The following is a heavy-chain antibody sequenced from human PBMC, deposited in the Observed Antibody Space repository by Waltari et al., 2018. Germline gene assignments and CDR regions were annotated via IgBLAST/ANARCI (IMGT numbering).Heavy chain of an antibody. CDR2: INHSGST. Sequence: QVQLQQWGAGLLKPSETLSLTCAVYGGSFSGYYCSWIRQPPGKGLEWIGEINHSGSTNYNPSLKSRVTISVDTSKNQFSLKLSSVTAADTAVYYCARGLYDSSGYYFDYWGQGTLVTVSS. CDR3: ARGLYDSSGYYFDY. D-gene: IGHD3-22*01. CDR1: GGSFSGYY. V-gene: IGHV4-34*01. J-gene: IGHJ4*02.